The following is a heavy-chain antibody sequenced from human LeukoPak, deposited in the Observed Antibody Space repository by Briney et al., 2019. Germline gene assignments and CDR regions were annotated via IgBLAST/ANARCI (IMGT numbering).Heavy chain of an antibody. J-gene: IGHJ4*02. CDR3: ARFGEYCYDSSGYYGGGFDY. Sequence: GGSLRLSCAASGFTFSTYSLHWVRQAPGKGLEWVSSISSSSSYIYYADSVKGRFTISRENAKNSLYLQMNSLRAEDPAVYYCARFGEYCYDSSGYYGGGFDYWGQGTLVTVSS. CDR1: GFTFSTYS. CDR2: ISSSSSYI. V-gene: IGHV3-21*01. D-gene: IGHD3-22*01.